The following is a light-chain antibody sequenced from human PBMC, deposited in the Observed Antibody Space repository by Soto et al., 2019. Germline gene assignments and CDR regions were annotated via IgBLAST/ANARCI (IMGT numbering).Light chain of an antibody. CDR1: SSDVGSYNY. J-gene: IGLJ1*01. CDR3: SSYTSSSTYV. V-gene: IGLV2-14*01. CDR2: DVN. Sequence: QSALTQPASVSGSPGQSITISCTGTSSDVGSYNYVSWYQQHPGKAPKLMIYDVNNWASGVSNRFSGSKSGNTASLTISGLQAEDEADYYCSSYTSSSTYVFGTGTKVTVL.